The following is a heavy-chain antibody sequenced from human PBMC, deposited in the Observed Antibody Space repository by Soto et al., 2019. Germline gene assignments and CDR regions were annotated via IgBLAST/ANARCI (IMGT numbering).Heavy chain of an antibody. V-gene: IGHV1-2*02. CDR2: INPNSGGT. J-gene: IGHJ4*01. Sequence: ASVKVSCKGSGYTFIANYIPWVRQAPGQGLEWMGWINPNSGGTTYAQKFQGRVTLTRDTSITTAYMELSGLTSDDTAVYFCAREGSGGKYFDYWGQ. CDR3: AREGSGGKYFDY. D-gene: IGHD6-19*01. CDR1: GYTFIANY.